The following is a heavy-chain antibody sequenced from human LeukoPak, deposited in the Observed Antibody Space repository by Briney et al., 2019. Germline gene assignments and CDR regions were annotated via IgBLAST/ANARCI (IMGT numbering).Heavy chain of an antibody. CDR1: GGSFSNYY. J-gene: IGHJ3*01. V-gene: IGHV4-34*01. D-gene: IGHD4-17*01. CDR2: IYHTGST. Sequence: SETLSLTCAVYGGSFSNYYWSWIRQPPGKGLEWIGDIYHTGSTTYNPSLKGRVTISVDTSKKQLSLKLTSVTAADTAVYYCTRVGYPTQRRVLSAVTIPTAGAFDVWGQGTLVTVSS. CDR3: TRVGYPTQRRVLSAVTIPTAGAFDV.